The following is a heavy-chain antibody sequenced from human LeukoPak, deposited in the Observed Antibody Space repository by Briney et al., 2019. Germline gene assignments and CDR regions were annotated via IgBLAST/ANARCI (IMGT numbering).Heavy chain of an antibody. CDR1: GFTFSSYG. D-gene: IGHD2/OR15-2a*01. J-gene: IGHJ6*03. V-gene: IGHV3-30*02. CDR2: IRYDGTNK. CDR3: AKVGPSGIVLRYDYYYMDV. Sequence: PGGSLRLSCAASGFTFSSYGLHWVRQAPGEGLEWVAFIRYDGTNKYYADSVKGRFTISRDSSRNTLYLQMNSLRPEDTAVYYCAKVGPSGIVLRYDYYYMDVWGKGTTVTVSS.